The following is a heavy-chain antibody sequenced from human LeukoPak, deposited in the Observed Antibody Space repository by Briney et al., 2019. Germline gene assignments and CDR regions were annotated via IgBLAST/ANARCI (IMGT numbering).Heavy chain of an antibody. V-gene: IGHV4-31*03. Sequence: SQTLSLTCTVSGGSISSGGYNWSWIRQHPGKGLEWIGYIYYSGSTYYNPSLKSRVTISVDTSKNQFSLKLSSVTAADTAVYYCARGLDYYDSSGYYVYYFDYWGQGTLVTVSS. CDR2: IYYSGST. CDR1: GGSISSGGYN. CDR3: ARGLDYYDSSGYYVYYFDY. J-gene: IGHJ4*02. D-gene: IGHD3-22*01.